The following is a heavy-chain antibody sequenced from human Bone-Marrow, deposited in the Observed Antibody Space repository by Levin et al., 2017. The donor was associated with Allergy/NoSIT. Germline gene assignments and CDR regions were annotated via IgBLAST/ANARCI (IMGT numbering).Heavy chain of an antibody. CDR1: GGSISSSSYY. CDR2: IYYSGST. J-gene: IGHJ4*02. CDR3: ARHDGSYDFDY. Sequence: SQTLSLPCTVSGGSISSSSYYWGWIRQPPGKGLEWIGSIYYSGSTYYNPSLKSRVTISVDTSKNQFSLKLSSVTAADTAVYYCARHDGSYDFDYWGQGTLVTVSS. D-gene: IGHD1-26*01. V-gene: IGHV4-39*01.